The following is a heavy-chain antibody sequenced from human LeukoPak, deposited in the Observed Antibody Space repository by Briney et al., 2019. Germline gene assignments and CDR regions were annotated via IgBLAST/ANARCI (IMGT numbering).Heavy chain of an antibody. CDR3: AKEIGQWLLRLGLEI. Sequence: GGSLRLSCAASGFTISNYAMNWVRQAPGKGLEWVSGTSAGGAGTYYADSVKGRFTISRDNSKNTLYLQMNSLRVEDTAVYYCAKEIGQWLLRLGLEIWGQGTMVTISS. D-gene: IGHD6-19*01. J-gene: IGHJ3*02. CDR1: GFTISNYA. V-gene: IGHV3-23*01. CDR2: TSAGGAGT.